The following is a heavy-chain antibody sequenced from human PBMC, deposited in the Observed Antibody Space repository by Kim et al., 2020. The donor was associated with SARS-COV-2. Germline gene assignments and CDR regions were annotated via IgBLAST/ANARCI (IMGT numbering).Heavy chain of an antibody. V-gene: IGHV3-21*01. CDR1: GFTFSSYS. Sequence: GGSLRLSRAASGFTFSSYSMNWVRQAPGKGLEWVSSISSSSSYIYYADSVKGRFTISRDNAKNSLYLQMNSLRAEDTAVYYCARAKRIAAAGTEYWGQGTLVTVSS. J-gene: IGHJ4*02. CDR3: ARAKRIAAAGTEY. CDR2: ISSSSSYI. D-gene: IGHD6-13*01.